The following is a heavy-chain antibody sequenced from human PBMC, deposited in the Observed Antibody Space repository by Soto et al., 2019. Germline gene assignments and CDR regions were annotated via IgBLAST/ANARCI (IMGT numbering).Heavy chain of an antibody. J-gene: IGHJ4*02. CDR2: INPTSGST. Sequence: QVQLVQSGAEVKKPGASVKVSCKASGYTFTNYYIHWVRQAPGQGLEWMGIINPTSGSTNYAQKFQGRVTLTYDTSTTTVYMELSGLGYEDTAVLYCARDLAAGDHWGQGTLVTVSS. V-gene: IGHV1-46*01. D-gene: IGHD6-13*01. CDR3: ARDLAAGDH. CDR1: GYTFTNYY.